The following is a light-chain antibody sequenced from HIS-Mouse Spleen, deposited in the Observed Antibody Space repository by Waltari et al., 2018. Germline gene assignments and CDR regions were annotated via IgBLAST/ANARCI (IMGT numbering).Light chain of an antibody. V-gene: IGLV2-11*01. CDR3: CSYAGSYTFVV. CDR2: DVS. CDR1: SSDVGGYNY. J-gene: IGLJ2*01. Sequence: QSALTQPRSVSGSPGQSVTISCTGTSSDVGGYNYVSWYQQHPGKAPKLMIYDVSKRPSGSPVRFSGSKSGNPASLTISGLQAEDEADYYCCSYAGSYTFVVFGGGTKLTVL.